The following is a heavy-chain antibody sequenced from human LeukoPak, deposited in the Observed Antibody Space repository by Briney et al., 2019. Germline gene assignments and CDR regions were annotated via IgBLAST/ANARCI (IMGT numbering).Heavy chain of an antibody. CDR3: AREIGRGVISPYFDH. CDR2: LYSSGRT. D-gene: IGHD2-21*01. CDR1: ELSVSSNY. Sequence: GGSLRLSCAASELSVSSNYMSWIRQAPGKGLEWVAILYSSGRTVYADSVKGRFAVSRDNSKNTLYLQMNSLRVDDTAVYYCAREIGRGVISPYFDHWGQGALVTVPS. V-gene: IGHV3-53*01. J-gene: IGHJ4*02.